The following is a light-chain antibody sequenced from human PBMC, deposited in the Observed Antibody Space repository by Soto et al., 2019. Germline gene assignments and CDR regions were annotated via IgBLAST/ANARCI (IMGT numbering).Light chain of an antibody. CDR3: SSYTSSSTYV. J-gene: IGLJ1*01. CDR2: EVS. V-gene: IGLV2-14*01. CDR1: SRDVGGYNY. Sequence: QSALTQPASVSGSPGQSITISCTGTSRDVGGYNYVSWYQHHPGKAPKLMIYEVSNRPSGVSNRFSGSKSGNTASLTISGLQAEDEADYSCSSYTSSSTYVFGTGNKLTVL.